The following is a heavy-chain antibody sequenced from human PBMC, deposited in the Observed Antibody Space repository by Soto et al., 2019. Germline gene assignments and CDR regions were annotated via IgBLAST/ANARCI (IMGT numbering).Heavy chain of an antibody. Sequence: QSQTLSLTCAISGDSVSSNSAAWNWIRQSPSRGLEWLGRTYYRSKWYNDYAVSVKSRITINPDTSKNQFSLQLNSVTPEDTAVYYCARSGYCTNGVCYDYYYYMDVWGKGTTVTVSS. V-gene: IGHV6-1*01. D-gene: IGHD2-8*01. CDR3: ARSGYCTNGVCYDYYYYMDV. CDR1: GDSVSSNSAA. J-gene: IGHJ6*03. CDR2: TYYRSKWYN.